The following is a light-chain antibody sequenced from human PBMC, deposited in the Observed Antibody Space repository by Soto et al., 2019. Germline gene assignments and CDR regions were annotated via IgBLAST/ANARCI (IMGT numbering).Light chain of an antibody. J-gene: IGLJ2*01. V-gene: IGLV2-14*01. CDR1: SSDVGGYNY. CDR3: SSYTSSSTLV. CDR2: DVS. Sequence: QSALTQPASVSGSPGQSITISCTGTSSDVGGYNYVSWYQQHPVKAPKLMIYDVSNRPSGVSNRFSGSKAGNTASLTISGIQAEDEAAYYCSSYTSSSTLVFGGGTKLTVL.